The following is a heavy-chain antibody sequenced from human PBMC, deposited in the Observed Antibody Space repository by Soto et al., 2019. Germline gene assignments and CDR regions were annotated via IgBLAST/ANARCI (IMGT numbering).Heavy chain of an antibody. D-gene: IGHD3-16*01. CDR3: ATGVGASTLPFDI. V-gene: IGHV3-33*01. CDR2: IWYDGSNK. J-gene: IGHJ3*02. CDR1: GFTFSSYG. Sequence: QVQLVESGGGVVQPGRSLRLSCAASGFTFSSYGMHWVRQAPGKGLEWVAVIWYDGSNKYYADSVKGRFTISRDNSKNTLYLQMNSLRAEDTAVYYCATGVGASTLPFDIWGQGTMVTVSS.